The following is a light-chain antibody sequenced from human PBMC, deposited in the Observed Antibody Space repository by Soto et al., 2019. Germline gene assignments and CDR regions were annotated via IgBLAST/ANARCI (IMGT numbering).Light chain of an antibody. J-gene: IGKJ1*01. CDR2: GAS. CDR1: QRMTSW. CDR3: QHYNAFPWP. V-gene: IGKV1-5*01. Sequence: DIQLTQSPSTLSASVGDRVTITCRASQRMTSWLAWYQQKPGKAPKLLIYGASSLESGVPSRFSGSGSGTEFTLTIGGLQPDDFATYYCQHYNAFPWPFGQGTKVDIK.